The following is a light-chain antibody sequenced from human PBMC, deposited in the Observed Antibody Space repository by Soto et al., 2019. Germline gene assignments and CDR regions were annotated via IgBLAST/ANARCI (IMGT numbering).Light chain of an antibody. J-gene: IGLJ1*01. CDR2: EVT. CDR3: SSYTSSSTYV. Sequence: QYVLTKAASVFGSPGQSITILWNGTGSDVGGYDYVSWYQHHPGKAPKVMIYEVTNRPSGVSNRFSGSKSGNTASLTISGLLAEDEADYYCSSYTSSSTYVFGTGTKVTVL. V-gene: IGLV2-14*01. CDR1: GSDVGGYDY.